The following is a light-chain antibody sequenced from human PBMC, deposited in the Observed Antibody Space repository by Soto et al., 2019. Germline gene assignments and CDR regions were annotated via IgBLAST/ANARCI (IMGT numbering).Light chain of an antibody. CDR3: QQSFRTPFT. CDR2: AAS. CDR1: QSISSY. Sequence: DIQMTQSPSSLSASVGDRVNITCRASQSISSYLNWYQQKPGKAPKLLVYAASRLQSGVPSRFSATGSGTDFTLTISSLQPEDFATYYCQQSFRTPFTFGPGNKLDIK. J-gene: IGKJ3*01. V-gene: IGKV1-39*01.